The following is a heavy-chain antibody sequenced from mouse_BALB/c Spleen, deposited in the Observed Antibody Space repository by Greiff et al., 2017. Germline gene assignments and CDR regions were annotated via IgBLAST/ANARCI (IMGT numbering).Heavy chain of an antibody. J-gene: IGHJ4*01. CDR2: INPGSGGT. CDR1: GYAFTNYL. V-gene: IGHV1-54*01. CDR3: ARWLLNAMDY. D-gene: IGHD2-3*01. Sequence: VQLQQSGAELVRPGTSVKVSCKASGYAFTNYLIEWVKQRPGQGLEWIGVINPGSGGTNYNEKFKGKATLTADKSSSTAYMQLSSLTSDDSAVYFCARWLLNAMDYWGQGTSVTVSS.